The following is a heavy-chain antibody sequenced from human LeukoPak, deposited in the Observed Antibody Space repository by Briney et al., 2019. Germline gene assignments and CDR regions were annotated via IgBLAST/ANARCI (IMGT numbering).Heavy chain of an antibody. Sequence: PGGSLRLSCAASGFTFSDYYMSWIRQAPGKGLEWVSYISTSGSSTNYAESVKGRFTISRDNAKNSLYLQMDRLRGDDTAVYYCATLPGRYALDFWGQGTMVTVSS. CDR2: ISTSGSST. D-gene: IGHD2-15*01. CDR1: GFTFSDYY. J-gene: IGHJ3*01. V-gene: IGHV3-11*03. CDR3: ATLPGRYALDF.